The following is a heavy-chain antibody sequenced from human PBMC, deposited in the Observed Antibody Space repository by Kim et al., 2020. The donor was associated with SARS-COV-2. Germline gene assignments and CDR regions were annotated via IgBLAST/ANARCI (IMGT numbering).Heavy chain of an antibody. V-gene: IGHV4-59*08. CDR3: ARHLSSASSVFDI. CDR1: GGSLKSYY. J-gene: IGHJ3*02. D-gene: IGHD6-6*01. CDR2: IYYSGST. Sequence: SETLSLTCTVSGGSLKSYYWSWIRQPPGKGLEWIGYIYYSGSTNYNPSLKSRVSISVDTSKNQLSLKVNSVTAADTAVYYCARHLSSASSVFDIWGQGT.